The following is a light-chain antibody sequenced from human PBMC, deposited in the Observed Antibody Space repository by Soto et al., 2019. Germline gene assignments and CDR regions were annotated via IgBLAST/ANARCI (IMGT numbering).Light chain of an antibody. CDR1: QSITYW. CDR3: QQYHRYPPT. V-gene: IGKV1-5*03. J-gene: IGKJ4*01. CDR2: KAS. Sequence: DIQMTQSPPTLSASVGDRVSITCRASQSITYWLAWYQQKPGKAPKVLIYKASTLESGVSSRFSGSGSGTEFNLTISSLQPDDSATYYCQQYHRYPPTFGGKTKVEIK.